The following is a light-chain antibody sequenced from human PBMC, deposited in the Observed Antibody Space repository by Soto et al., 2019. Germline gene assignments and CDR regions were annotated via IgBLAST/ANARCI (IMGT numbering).Light chain of an antibody. CDR1: SSDVGSYNL. Sequence: QSALTQPASVSGSPGQLITISCTGTSSDVGSYNLVSWYQQHPGKAPKLMIYEGSKRPSGVSNRFSGSKSGNTASLTISGLQAEDEADYYCCSYAGSRAVVFGGGTKLTVL. CDR3: CSYAGSRAVV. J-gene: IGLJ2*01. V-gene: IGLV2-23*01. CDR2: EGS.